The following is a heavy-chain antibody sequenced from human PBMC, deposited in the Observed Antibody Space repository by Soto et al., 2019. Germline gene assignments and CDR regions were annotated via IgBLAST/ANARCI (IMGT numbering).Heavy chain of an antibody. Sequence: PSETLSLTCTVSGGSISSYYWSWIRQPPGKGLEWIGYVYYSGSTSYNPSLKSRVTISVDTSKNQFSLKLSSVTAADTAVYYCARHDRYSTDPHWSNPRGQGTLVTVSS. V-gene: IGHV4-59*01. CDR3: ARHDRYSTDPHWSNP. D-gene: IGHD6-13*01. CDR1: GGSISSYY. J-gene: IGHJ5*02. CDR2: VYYSGST.